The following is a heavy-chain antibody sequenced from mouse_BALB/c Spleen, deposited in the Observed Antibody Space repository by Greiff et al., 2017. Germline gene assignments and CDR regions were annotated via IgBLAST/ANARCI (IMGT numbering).Heavy chain of an antibody. Sequence: EVKLMESGGGLVQPGGSRKLSCAASGFTFSSFGMHWVRQAPEKGLEWVAYISSGSSTIYYADTVKGRFTISRDNPKNTLFLQMTSLRSEDTAMYYCASTYYGNYGRGAMDYWGQGTSVTVSS. CDR2: ISSGSSTI. CDR3: ASTYYGNYGRGAMDY. CDR1: GFTFSSFG. V-gene: IGHV5-17*02. J-gene: IGHJ4*01. D-gene: IGHD2-10*01.